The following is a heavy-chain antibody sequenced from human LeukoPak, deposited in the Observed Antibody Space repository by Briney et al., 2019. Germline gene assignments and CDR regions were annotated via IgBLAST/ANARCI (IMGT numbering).Heavy chain of an antibody. D-gene: IGHD2-8*01. J-gene: IGHJ6*03. V-gene: IGHV4-34*01. CDR1: GGSFSGYY. Sequence: PSETLSLTCAVYGGSFSGYYWGWIRQPPGKGLEWIGSMSYSGSTHYNPSLKSRVPIPVDTSKNQFSLKVSSVTAADTAVYYCARAKVSQTGVYYHYMDVWGKGTTVTVSS. CDR3: ARAKVSQTGVYYHYMDV. CDR2: MSYSGST.